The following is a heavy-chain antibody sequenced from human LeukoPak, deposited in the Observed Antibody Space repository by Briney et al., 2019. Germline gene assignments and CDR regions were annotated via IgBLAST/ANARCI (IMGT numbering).Heavy chain of an antibody. CDR2: IYYSGST. Sequence: SETLSLTCTVSGGPISSGGYYWSWIRQHPGKGLEWIGYIYYSGSTYYNPSLKSRVTISVDTSKNQFSLKLSSVTAADTAVYYCARDGSSGRGYNWFDPWGQGTLVTVSS. V-gene: IGHV4-31*03. CDR1: GGPISSGGYY. J-gene: IGHJ5*02. D-gene: IGHD3-10*01. CDR3: ARDGSSGRGYNWFDP.